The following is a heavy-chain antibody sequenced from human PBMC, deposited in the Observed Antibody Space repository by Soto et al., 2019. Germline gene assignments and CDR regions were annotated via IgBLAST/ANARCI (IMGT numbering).Heavy chain of an antibody. CDR3: SDWRAGGPVNLDH. CDR1: GLSLNNYA. J-gene: IGHJ4*02. D-gene: IGHD2-15*01. V-gene: IGHV3-23*01. CDR2: IDVLDGA. Sequence: EVPILESGGDLVQPGGSLRLSCVVSGLSLNNYAIAWVRHAPGKGLECVSTIDVLDGAWYSDSVRGRLAISRDVSRNTVYLQMSSLRVEDTAIYFCSDWRAGGPVNLDHWGPGTRVTVSS.